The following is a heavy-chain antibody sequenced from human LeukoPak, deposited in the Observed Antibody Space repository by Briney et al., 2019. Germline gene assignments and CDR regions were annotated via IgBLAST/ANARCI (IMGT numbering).Heavy chain of an antibody. J-gene: IGHJ2*01. CDR1: GGSISSYY. CDR2: IYYSGST. Sequence: SETLSLTCTVSGGSISSYYWSWIRQPPGKGLEWIGYIYYSGSTNYNPSLKSRVTISVDTSKNQFSLKLSSVTAADTAVYYCARAPSGYYYGNFDLWGRGTLVTVSS. CDR3: ARAPSGYYYGNFDL. D-gene: IGHD3-22*01. V-gene: IGHV4-59*01.